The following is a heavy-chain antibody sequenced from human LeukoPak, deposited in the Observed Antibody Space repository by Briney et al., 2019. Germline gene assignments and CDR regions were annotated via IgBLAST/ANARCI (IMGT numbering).Heavy chain of an antibody. CDR2: IYYSGST. CDR1: GGSFSGYY. CDR3: AREVASSGWYFFDY. D-gene: IGHD6-19*01. J-gene: IGHJ4*02. V-gene: IGHV4-34*01. Sequence: SETPSLTCAVYGGSFSGYYWSWIRQPPGKGLEWIGSIYYSGSTYYNPSLKSRVTISVDTSKNQFSLKLSSVTAADTAVYYCAREVASSGWYFFDYWGQGTLVTVSS.